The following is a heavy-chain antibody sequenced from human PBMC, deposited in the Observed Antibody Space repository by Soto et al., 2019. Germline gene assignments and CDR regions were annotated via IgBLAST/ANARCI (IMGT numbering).Heavy chain of an antibody. Sequence: QAQLVESGGGVVQPGRSLRLSCAASEFTFSSYGMHWVRQAPGKGLGWVAIMTDDGSNKYFAGTVKGRFTISRDNSKNTMYLQMNRLRAEDTAVYYCAKDRGAYDKGRGAYYYCGMDVWGQGTTVTVSS. D-gene: IGHD5-12*01. CDR1: EFTFSSYG. V-gene: IGHV3-30*18. J-gene: IGHJ6*02. CDR3: AKDRGAYDKGRGAYYYCGMDV. CDR2: MTDDGSNK.